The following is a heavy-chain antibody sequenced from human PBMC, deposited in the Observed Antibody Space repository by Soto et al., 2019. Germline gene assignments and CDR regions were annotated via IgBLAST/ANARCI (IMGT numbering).Heavy chain of an antibody. CDR1: GGSISSSSYY. J-gene: IGHJ4*02. CDR3: ARYCSSTSCPYNLPDY. D-gene: IGHD2-2*01. Sequence: SETLSLTCTVSGGSISSSSYYWGWIRQPPGKGLEWIGSIYYSGSTYYNPSLKSRVTISVDTSKNQFSLKLSSVTAADTAVYYCARYCSSTSCPYNLPDYWGQGTLVTVSS. V-gene: IGHV4-39*01. CDR2: IYYSGST.